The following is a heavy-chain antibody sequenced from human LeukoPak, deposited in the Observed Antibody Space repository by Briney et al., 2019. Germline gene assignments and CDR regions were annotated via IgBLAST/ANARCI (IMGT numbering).Heavy chain of an antibody. V-gene: IGHV3-66*02. Sequence: GGSLRLSCAAYGFTVSSNYMTWVRQAPGKGLEWVSVIYSGGSTYYADSVKGRFTISRDNSKNTLYLQMNSLRAEDTAVYYCASGITGTNNWFVPWGQGTLVTVSS. J-gene: IGHJ5*02. CDR3: ASGITGTNNWFVP. CDR2: IYSGGST. CDR1: GFTVSSNY. D-gene: IGHD1-20*01.